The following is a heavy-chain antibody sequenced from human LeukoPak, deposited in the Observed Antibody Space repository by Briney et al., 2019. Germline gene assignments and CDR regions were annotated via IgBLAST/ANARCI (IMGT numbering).Heavy chain of an antibody. V-gene: IGHV4-4*02. CDR3: ARSDYGDGLAFDI. CDR2: IFHTGST. CDR1: GGSIGSSNW. D-gene: IGHD4-17*01. J-gene: IGHJ3*02. Sequence: SGTLSLTCAVSGGSIGSSNWWSWVRQPPGKGLEWIGEIFHTGSTNYSPSLKSRVTISVDTSKNQFSLKLSSVTAADTAVYYCARSDYGDGLAFDIWGHGTMVTVSS.